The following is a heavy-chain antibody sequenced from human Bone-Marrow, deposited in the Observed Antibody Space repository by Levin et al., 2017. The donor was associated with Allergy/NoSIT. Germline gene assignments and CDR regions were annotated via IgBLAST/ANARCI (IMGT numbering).Heavy chain of an antibody. V-gene: IGHV1-8*01. D-gene: IGHD4-17*01. CDR2: MNPNSGSR. Sequence: AASVKVSCKTSGYIFSSYVITWVRQTPGHGLEWMGWMNPNSGSRGQAQRFEGRLSMTSDTSISTAYMDLTSLTSDDTAVYYCARLNIDYGDYGGYFSYYMDVWGEGTTVIVSS. CDR1: GYIFSSYV. CDR3: ARLNIDYGDYGGYFSYYMDV. J-gene: IGHJ6*03.